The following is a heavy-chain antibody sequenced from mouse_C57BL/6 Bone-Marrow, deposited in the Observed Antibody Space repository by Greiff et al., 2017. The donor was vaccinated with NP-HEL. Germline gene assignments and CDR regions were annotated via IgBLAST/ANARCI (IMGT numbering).Heavy chain of an antibody. J-gene: IGHJ2*01. CDR3: ARGATVVEGGTLYFDY. V-gene: IGHV1-64*01. CDR1: GYTFTSYW. CDR2: IHPNSGST. D-gene: IGHD1-1*01. Sequence: QVQLQQSGAELVKPGASVKLSCKASGYTFTSYWMHWVKQRPGQGLEWIGMIHPNSGSTNYNEKFKSKATLTVDKSSSTAYMQLSSLTSEDSAVYYCARGATVVEGGTLYFDYWGKGTTLTVSS.